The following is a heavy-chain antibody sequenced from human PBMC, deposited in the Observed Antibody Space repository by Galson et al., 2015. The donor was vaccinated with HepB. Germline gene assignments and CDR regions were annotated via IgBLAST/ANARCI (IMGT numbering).Heavy chain of an antibody. CDR1: GFTFSSYA. V-gene: IGHV3-23*01. D-gene: IGHD3-16*01. Sequence: SLRLSCAASGFTFSSYAMSWVRQAPGKGLEWVSAISGSGGSTYYADSVKGRFTISRDNSKNTLYLQMNSLRAEDTAVYYCAKGGLGYYYYGMDVWGQGTTGTVSS. CDR3: AKGGLGYYYYGMDV. CDR2: ISGSGGST. J-gene: IGHJ6*02.